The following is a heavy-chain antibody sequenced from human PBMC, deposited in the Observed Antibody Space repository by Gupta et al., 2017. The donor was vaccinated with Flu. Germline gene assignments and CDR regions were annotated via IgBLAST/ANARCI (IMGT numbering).Heavy chain of an antibody. CDR3: VREDV. V-gene: IGHV1-69*06. CDR1: GGPFNNYA. J-gene: IGHJ4*02. Sequence: ASGGPFNNYAITWVRQTSGQGIEWMGGIIPISGKVSYSQKFQDRVTITADTSATTVFMELNSLRSDDTAVYYCVREDVWGQGTRVTVSS. CDR2: IIPISGKV.